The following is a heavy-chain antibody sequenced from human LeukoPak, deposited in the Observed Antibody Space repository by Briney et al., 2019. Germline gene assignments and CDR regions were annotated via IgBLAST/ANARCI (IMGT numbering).Heavy chain of an antibody. V-gene: IGHV4-39*07. J-gene: IGHJ6*03. CDR1: GGSISSSSYY. CDR3: ARGYCSGGSCYSYYYYNYMDV. Sequence: SETLSLTCTVSGGSISSSSYYWGWIRQPPGKGLEWIGSIHYSGSTNYNPSLKSRVTISVDTSKNQFSLKLSSVTAADTAVYYCARGYCSGGSCYSYYYYNYMDVWGKGTTVTVSS. CDR2: IHYSGST. D-gene: IGHD2-15*01.